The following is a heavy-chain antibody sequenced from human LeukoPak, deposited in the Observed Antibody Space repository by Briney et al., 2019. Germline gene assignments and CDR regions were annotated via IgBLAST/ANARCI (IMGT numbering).Heavy chain of an antibody. Sequence: GESLKISCKGSGYSFTSYWIGWVRQMPGEGLEWMGIIYLGDSDTRYSPSFQGQVTISADKSISTAYLQWSSLKASDTAMYYCARHCSSTSCYMGMDVWGKGTTVTVSS. V-gene: IGHV5-51*01. D-gene: IGHD2-2*02. CDR2: IYLGDSDT. CDR3: ARHCSSTSCYMGMDV. J-gene: IGHJ6*03. CDR1: GYSFTSYW.